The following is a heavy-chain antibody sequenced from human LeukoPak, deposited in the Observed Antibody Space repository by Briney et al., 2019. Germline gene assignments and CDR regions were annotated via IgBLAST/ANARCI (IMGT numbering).Heavy chain of an antibody. Sequence: GGSLRLSCAASEFTFNSYAMNWVRQAPGKGLEWVSTFSGSGDTTYYADSVRGRFTISRDKSKNTVFLQMNSLRADDTAVYYCAKALRAAHRPVYTYYYMDVWGKGTTVTVSS. J-gene: IGHJ6*03. V-gene: IGHV3-23*01. D-gene: IGHD5/OR15-5a*01. CDR2: FSGSGDTT. CDR3: AKALRAAHRPVYTYYYMDV. CDR1: EFTFNSYA.